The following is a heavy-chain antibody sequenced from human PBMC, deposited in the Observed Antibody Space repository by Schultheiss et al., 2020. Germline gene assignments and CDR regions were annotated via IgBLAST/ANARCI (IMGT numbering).Heavy chain of an antibody. CDR1: GGSFSGYY. Sequence: SETLSLTCAVYGGSFSGYYWSWIRQPPGKGLEWIGEINHSGSTNYNPSLKSRVTISVDRSKNQFSLKLSSVTAADTAVYYCARGLRFLGKAWGQGTLVTVSS. D-gene: IGHD3-3*01. CDR2: INHSGST. CDR3: ARGLRFLGKA. V-gene: IGHV4-34*01. J-gene: IGHJ5*02.